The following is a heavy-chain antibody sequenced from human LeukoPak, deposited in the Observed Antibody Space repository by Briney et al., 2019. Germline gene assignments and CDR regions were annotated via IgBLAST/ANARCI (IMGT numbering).Heavy chain of an antibody. CDR3: ASEYYYDSSGFDY. V-gene: IGHV3-30-3*01. J-gene: IGHJ4*02. CDR1: GFTFSSYA. D-gene: IGHD3-22*01. CDR2: ISYDGSNK. Sequence: GGSLRLSFAASGFTFSSYAMHWVRQAPGKGLEWVAVISYDGSNKYYADSVKGRFTISRDNSKNTLYLQMNSLRAEDTAVYYCASEYYYDSSGFDYWGQGTLVTVSS.